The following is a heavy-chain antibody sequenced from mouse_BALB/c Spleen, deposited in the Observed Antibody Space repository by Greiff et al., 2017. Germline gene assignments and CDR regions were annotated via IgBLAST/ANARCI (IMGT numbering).Heavy chain of an antibody. CDR3: ARDPDGYYDGVGFDY. D-gene: IGHD2-3*01. CDR2: ISYDGSN. CDR1: GYSITSGYY. Sequence: EVKLVESGPGLVKPSQSLSLTCSVTGYSITSGYYWNWIRQFPGNKLEWMGYISYDGSNNYNPSLKNRISITRDTSKNQFFLKLNSVTTEDTATYYCARDPDGYYDGVGFDYWGQGTTLTVSS. J-gene: IGHJ2*01. V-gene: IGHV3-6*02.